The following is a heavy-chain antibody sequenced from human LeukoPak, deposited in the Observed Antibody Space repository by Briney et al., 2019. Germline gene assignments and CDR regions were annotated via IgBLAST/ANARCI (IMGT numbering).Heavy chain of an antibody. CDR3: ARTGSSWYKYVDY. J-gene: IGHJ4*02. Sequence: SETLSLTCTVSGGSISSYYWSWIRQPPGKGLEWIGYIYYSGSTNYNPSLKSRVTISVDTSKNQFSLELSSVTAADTAVYYCARTGSSWYKYVDYWGQGTLVTVSS. D-gene: IGHD6-13*01. CDR2: IYYSGST. V-gene: IGHV4-59*01. CDR1: GGSISSYY.